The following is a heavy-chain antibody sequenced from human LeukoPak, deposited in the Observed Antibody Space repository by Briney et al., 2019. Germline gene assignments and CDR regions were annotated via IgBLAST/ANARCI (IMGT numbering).Heavy chain of an antibody. J-gene: IGHJ4*02. Sequence: SETLSLTCSVSGDSLTVFDWSWIRQPAGKGLEWIGQVFTSGSATYNSSLKSRLTISLDKSNNQVSLKLISVTAADSALYYCARHSPSGWYYFDSWGQGVMVIVSS. CDR3: ARHSPSGWYYFDS. CDR2: VFTSGSA. D-gene: IGHD6-19*01. CDR1: GDSLTVFD. V-gene: IGHV4-4*07.